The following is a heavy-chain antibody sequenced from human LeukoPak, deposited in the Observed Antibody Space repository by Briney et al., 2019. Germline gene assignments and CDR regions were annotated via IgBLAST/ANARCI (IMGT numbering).Heavy chain of an antibody. CDR1: GGSFSGYY. CDR3: ARLGNLRVTIFGVVPDY. CDR2: IYHSGST. V-gene: IGHV4-38-2*01. J-gene: IGHJ4*02. Sequence: SETLSLTCAVYGGSFSGYYWGWIRQPPGKGLEWIGSIYHSGSTYYNPSLKSRVTISVDTSKNQFSLKLSSVAAADTAVYYCARLGNLRVTIFGVVPDYWGQGTLVTVSS. D-gene: IGHD3-3*01.